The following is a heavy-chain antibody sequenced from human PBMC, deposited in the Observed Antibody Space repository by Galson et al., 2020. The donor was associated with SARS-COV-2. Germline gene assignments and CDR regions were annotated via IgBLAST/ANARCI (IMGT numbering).Heavy chain of an antibody. CDR3: TTINY. J-gene: IGHJ4*02. Sequence: GGSLRLSCAASGFTFSGAVMHWVRPASGKGLEWVGRIRSRANNYATGYAASVKGRFIISRDDSKKTAYLQMNSLKTEDTAVYYCTTINYWGQGTLVTVSS. V-gene: IGHV3-73*01. CDR1: GFTFSGAV. CDR2: IRSRANNYAT.